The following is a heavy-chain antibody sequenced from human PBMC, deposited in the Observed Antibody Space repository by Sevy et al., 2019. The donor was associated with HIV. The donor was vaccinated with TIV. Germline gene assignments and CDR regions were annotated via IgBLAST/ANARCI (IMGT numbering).Heavy chain of an antibody. J-gene: IGHJ3*02. D-gene: IGHD3-16*01. CDR3: ARDRDITFGGGDAFDI. Sequence: ASVKVCCKASGGTFDTYSISWLRQAPGQGLEWMGVIVPFFGTTKYAQMFQGRVTITADPSTNTAYMELSSLRSEDSAVFYCARDRDITFGGGDAFDIRGQGTMVTVSS. CDR2: IVPFFGTT. CDR1: GGTFDTYS. V-gene: IGHV1-69*13.